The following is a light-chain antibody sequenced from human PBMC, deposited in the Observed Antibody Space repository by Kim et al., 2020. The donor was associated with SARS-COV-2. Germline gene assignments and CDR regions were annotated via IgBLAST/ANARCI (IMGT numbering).Light chain of an antibody. V-gene: IGKV1-6*01. J-gene: IGKJ4*01. CDR2: ATS. CDR3: LQDYDYPLT. Sequence: AIQMTQSPSSLSASVGDRVPITCRASQGIRNDLGWYQQKPGRAPNLLIYATSTLQSGVPSRFSGSGSGTDFTLTISSLQPEDVATYYCLQDYDYPLTFGGGTKVDIK. CDR1: QGIRND.